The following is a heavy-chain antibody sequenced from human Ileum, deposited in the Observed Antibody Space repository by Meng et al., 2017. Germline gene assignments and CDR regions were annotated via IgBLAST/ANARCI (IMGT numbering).Heavy chain of an antibody. V-gene: IGHV4-38-2*02. CDR1: GDSMTSGSY. D-gene: IGHD2-21*02. J-gene: IGHJ4*02. Sequence: HVGLPEQGLVVVEPEEPQPCLCTGSGDSMTSGSYCGWSRHRPGKGLGWVGGIYHSGATYCNQSLESRVTISVDTSKNQFSLQLSSVTAADTAIYYCMRGGRGWRQETYYFDYWGQGTLVTVSS. CDR3: MRGGRGWRQETYYFDY. CDR2: IYHSGAT.